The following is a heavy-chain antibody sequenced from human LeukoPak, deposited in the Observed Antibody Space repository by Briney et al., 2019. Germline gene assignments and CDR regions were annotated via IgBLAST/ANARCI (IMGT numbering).Heavy chain of an antibody. V-gene: IGHV3-66*01. CDR2: ISNTENT. CDR3: VRAIGVVDCGTQTCKPYHFDK. D-gene: IGHD2-2*01. Sequence: GGSLRLSCAASGFTVPTTFMNWVRQAPGRGLESVSLISNTENTFYADSVKGRFTISRDSSKNTVYLQMSSLRGEDTAVYFCVRAIGVVDCGTQTCKPYHFDKWGRGTQVTVSS. J-gene: IGHJ4*02. CDR1: GFTVPTTF.